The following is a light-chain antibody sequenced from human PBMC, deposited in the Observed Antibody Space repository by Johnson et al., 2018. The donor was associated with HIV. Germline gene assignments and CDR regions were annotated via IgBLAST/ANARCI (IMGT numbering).Light chain of an antibody. CDR1: SSNIGNNY. Sequence: QSVLTQPPSVSADPGQKVTISCSGSSSNIGNNYVSWYQQLPGTAPKLLIYDNNKRPSGIPDRFSGSKSGTSATLGITGLQTGDEADYYCGTWDSSLSASYVFGAGTKVTVL. CDR3: GTWDSSLSASYV. V-gene: IGLV1-51*01. J-gene: IGLJ1*01. CDR2: DNN.